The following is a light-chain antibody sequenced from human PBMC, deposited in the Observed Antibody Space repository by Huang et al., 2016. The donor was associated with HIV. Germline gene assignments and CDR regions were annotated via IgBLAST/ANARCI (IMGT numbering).Light chain of an antibody. J-gene: IGKJ5*01. V-gene: IGKV3-20*01. CDR2: GAS. CDR3: QQYGSSPRIT. CDR1: QSFSSTY. Sequence: EIVLTQSPGTLSVSLGESATLSCRASQSFSSTYLAWYQQKPGQAPRLLIYGASNRATDIPDRFSGSGSGTDFTLTISRLEPEDIAVYYCQQYGSSPRITFGQGTRLEIK.